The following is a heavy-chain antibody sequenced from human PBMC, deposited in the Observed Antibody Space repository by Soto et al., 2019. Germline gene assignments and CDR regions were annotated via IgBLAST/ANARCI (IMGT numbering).Heavy chain of an antibody. CDR2: INHSGSA. V-gene: IGHV4-34*01. J-gene: IGHJ4*02. D-gene: IGHD6-19*01. CDR3: ARGLITGSHYSGGWYYFDS. Sequence: QVQLQQSGAGLLKPSETLSLTCAVYGESFSGHIWTWIRQTPGKGLQWIGQINHSGSASYNPSLKSRVTIPVHPSNSQFSLELSSVTAADTAVYYCARGLITGSHYSGGWYYFDSWGQGTQVTVSS. CDR1: GESFSGHI.